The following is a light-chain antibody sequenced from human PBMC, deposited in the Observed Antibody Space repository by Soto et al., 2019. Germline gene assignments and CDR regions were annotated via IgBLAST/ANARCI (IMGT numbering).Light chain of an antibody. CDR3: QQRSNWPRT. CDR1: QSVSSY. J-gene: IGKJ1*01. CDR2: DAS. V-gene: IGKV3-11*01. Sequence: EIVLTQSPATLSLSPRERATLSCRASQSVSSYLAWYQQKPGQAPRLLIYDASNRATGIPARFSGSGSGTDFTLTIISLDPEDFAVHYCQQRSNWPRTFGQGTKVEIK.